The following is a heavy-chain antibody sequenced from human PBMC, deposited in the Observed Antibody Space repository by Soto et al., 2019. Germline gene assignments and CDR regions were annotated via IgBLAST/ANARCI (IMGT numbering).Heavy chain of an antibody. J-gene: IGHJ4*02. Sequence: QVQLVESGGGVVQPGRSLRLSCAASGFTFSSYGMHWVRQAPGKGLEWVAVISYDGSNKYYADSVKGRFTISRDNSKNTLYLQMNSLRAEDTAVYYCAKDAGSSGYYEGYFDYWGQGTLVTVSS. D-gene: IGHD3-22*01. CDR3: AKDAGSSGYYEGYFDY. V-gene: IGHV3-30*18. CDR2: ISYDGSNK. CDR1: GFTFSSYG.